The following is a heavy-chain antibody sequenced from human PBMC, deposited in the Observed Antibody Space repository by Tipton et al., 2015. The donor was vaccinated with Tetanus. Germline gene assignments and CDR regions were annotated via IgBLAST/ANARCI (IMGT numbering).Heavy chain of an antibody. D-gene: IGHD2-21*01. CDR1: GFTLNRYG. J-gene: IGHJ1*01. CDR3: ATEGLPRGFVMVEATTQKRFRH. V-gene: IGHV3-23*01. Sequence: SLRLSCAASGFTLNRYGINWVRQAPGKGLVWDSSISGSGDTTYYADSVRGHFTVSRDNSKDTVYLDVRSLRDEDTAVYYCATEGLPRGFVMVEATTQKRFRHWGRGALVTVSS. CDR2: ISGSGDTT.